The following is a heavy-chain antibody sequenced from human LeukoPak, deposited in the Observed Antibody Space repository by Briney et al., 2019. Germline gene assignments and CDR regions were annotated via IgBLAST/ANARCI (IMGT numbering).Heavy chain of an antibody. CDR3: ARVLRCSSTSCYKGPLDYYYYMDV. J-gene: IGHJ6*03. V-gene: IGHV1-8*03. CDR1: GYTFTSYD. CDR2: MNPNSGNT. D-gene: IGHD2-2*02. Sequence: ASVKVSCKASGYTFTSYDINWVRQATGQGLEWMGWMNPNSGNTGYAQKFQGRVTITRNTSISIAYMELSSLRSEDTAVYYCARVLRCSSTSCYKGPLDYYYYMDVWGKGTTVTVSS.